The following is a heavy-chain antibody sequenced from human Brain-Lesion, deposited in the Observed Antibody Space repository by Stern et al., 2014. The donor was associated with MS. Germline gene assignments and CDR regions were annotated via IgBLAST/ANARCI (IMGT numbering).Heavy chain of an antibody. CDR2: ISYDGSDK. CDR1: GFTFSYHA. V-gene: IGHV3-30*01. J-gene: IGHJ4*02. Sequence: MQLGESGGGVVQPGRSLRLSCAASGFTFSYHAMHWVRQAPGKGLEWGALISYDGSDKNDADSVKGRFTISRDNSRNTLYLQMNSLRVDDTAVYYCARGGAVTTSDYYLDYWGQGILVTVSS. CDR3: ARGGAVTTSDYYLDY. D-gene: IGHD4-17*01.